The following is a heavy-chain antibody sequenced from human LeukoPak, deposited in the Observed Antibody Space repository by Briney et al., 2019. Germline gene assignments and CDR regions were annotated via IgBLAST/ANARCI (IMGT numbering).Heavy chain of an antibody. J-gene: IGHJ3*02. Sequence: PGGSLRLSCAASGFTFDDYAMHWVRQAPGKGLEWVSYVSSSGSTIYYADSVKGRFTISRDNAKNSLYLQMNSLRAEDTAVYYCAKDGLRDAFDIWGQGTWSASLQ. CDR2: VSSSGSTI. CDR1: GFTFDDYA. V-gene: IGHV3-48*03. CDR3: AKDGLRDAFDI.